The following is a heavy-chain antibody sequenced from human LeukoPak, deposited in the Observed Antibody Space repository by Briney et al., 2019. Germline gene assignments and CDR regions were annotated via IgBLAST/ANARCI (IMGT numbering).Heavy chain of an antibody. CDR1: GYTFTSYG. CDR2: INPSGGST. V-gene: IGHV1-46*01. Sequence: ASVKVSCKASGYTFTSYGISWVRQAPGQGLEWMGIINPSGGSTSYAQKFQGRVTLTRDTSTSTVYMELSSLRSEDTAVYYCARVYGSGSPDYWGQGTLVTVSS. CDR3: ARVYGSGSPDY. D-gene: IGHD3-10*01. J-gene: IGHJ4*02.